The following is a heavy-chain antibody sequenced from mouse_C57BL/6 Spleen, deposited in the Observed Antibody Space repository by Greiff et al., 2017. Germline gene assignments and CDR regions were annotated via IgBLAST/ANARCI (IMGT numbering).Heavy chain of an antibody. V-gene: IGHV2-9*01. CDR2: IWGGGST. J-gene: IGHJ4*01. CDR1: GFSLTSSG. CDR3: AKHGRSAMDY. Sequence: VMLVESGPGLVAPSQSLSITSTFSGFSLTSSGVAWFRQPPGKGLDWLGVIWGGGSTNYNSALMSRLSISKDNSKSQVFLKMNSLQTDDTAMYYCAKHGRSAMDYWGQGTSVTVSS.